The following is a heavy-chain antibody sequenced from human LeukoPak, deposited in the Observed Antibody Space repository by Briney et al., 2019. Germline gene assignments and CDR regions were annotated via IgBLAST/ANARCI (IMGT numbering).Heavy chain of an antibody. J-gene: IGHJ4*02. V-gene: IGHV3-49*03. CDR3: TRDRGAYNLYDY. D-gene: IGHD1-1*01. CDR2: IRSKAYGETA. CDR1: GFTFDDYA. Sequence: GGSLRLSCAASGFTFDDYAMSWIRQAPGKGLEWVGFIRSKAYGETADYAASVKGRFTISRDDSKAIAYLQMNSLKTEDTAVYHCTRDRGAYNLYDYWGQGTLVTVSS.